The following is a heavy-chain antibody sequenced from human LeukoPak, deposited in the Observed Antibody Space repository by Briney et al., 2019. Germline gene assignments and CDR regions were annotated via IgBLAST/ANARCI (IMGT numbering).Heavy chain of an antibody. Sequence: IICNASTTGYAHSLNSRFTISRDNAKNSLYLQMNSLRAEDTALYYCARGYCSSTSCYTFDYWGQGTLVTVSS. V-gene: IGHV3-20*03. D-gene: IGHD2-2*02. CDR3: ARGYCSSTSCYTFDY. CDR2: IICNASTT. J-gene: IGHJ4*02.